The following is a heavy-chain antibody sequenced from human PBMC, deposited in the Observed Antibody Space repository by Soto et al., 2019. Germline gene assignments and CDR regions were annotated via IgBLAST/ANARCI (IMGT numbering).Heavy chain of an antibody. CDR2: ISGSGGST. J-gene: IGHJ4*02. CDR1: GFTFSSYA. V-gene: IGHV3-23*01. Sequence: EVQLLESGGGLVQPGGSLRLSCAASGFTFSSYAMSWVRQAPGKGLEWVSAISGSGGSTYYADSVKGRFTISRNNSKNTLYLQMNSLRAEDTAVYYCAKETPGEYSGYESIDYWGQGTLVTVSS. D-gene: IGHD5-12*01. CDR3: AKETPGEYSGYESIDY.